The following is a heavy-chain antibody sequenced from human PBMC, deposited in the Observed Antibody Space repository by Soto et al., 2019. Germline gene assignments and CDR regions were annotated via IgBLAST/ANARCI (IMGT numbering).Heavy chain of an antibody. CDR3: ARDPPGPSPRWVL. Sequence: SETLSLTCTVSGGSISSGGYSWSWIRQSPEKGLEWLGCIYPTGSTYYHPSLKSRVTISIDTSRNQFSLNLTSVTAADTAVYYCARDPPGPSPRWVLWGQGTKVTVS. J-gene: IGHJ6*02. CDR2: IYPTGST. D-gene: IGHD3-10*01. V-gene: IGHV4-30-2*06. CDR1: GGSISSGGYS.